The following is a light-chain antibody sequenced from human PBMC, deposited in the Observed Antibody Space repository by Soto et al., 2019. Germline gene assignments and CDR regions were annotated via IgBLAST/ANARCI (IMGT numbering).Light chain of an antibody. V-gene: IGLV2-11*01. CDR3: QSYDMSLNNHV. CDR1: SSNVGNHDY. CDR2: AVT. Sequence: QSALTQPRSVSGSPAQTVTISCTGSSSNVGNHDYVSWYQQHPGKAPKLLIYAVTKRPSGVPDRFSGSRSGTSASLAITGLQAEDEADYYCQSYDMSLNNHVFGTGTKLTVL. J-gene: IGLJ1*01.